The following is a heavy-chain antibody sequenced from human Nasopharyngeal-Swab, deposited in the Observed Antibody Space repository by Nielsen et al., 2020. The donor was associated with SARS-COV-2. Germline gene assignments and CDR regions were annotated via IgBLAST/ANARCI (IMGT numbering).Heavy chain of an antibody. Sequence: VRQAPGKGLEWVGRIKSKTDGGTTDYTAPVKGRFTISRDDSKNTLYLQMNSLKTEDTAVYYCTTDQGSGWYWYLDLWGRGTLVTVSS. CDR2: IKSKTDGGTT. V-gene: IGHV3-15*01. J-gene: IGHJ2*01. D-gene: IGHD6-19*01. CDR3: TTDQGSGWYWYLDL.